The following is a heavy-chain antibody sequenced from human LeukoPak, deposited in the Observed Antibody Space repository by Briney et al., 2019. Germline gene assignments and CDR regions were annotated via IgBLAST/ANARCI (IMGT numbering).Heavy chain of an antibody. CDR3: ARADYGSNVRYYYYYMDV. D-gene: IGHD4-23*01. J-gene: IGHJ6*03. V-gene: IGHV3-53*01. Sequence: GGSLRLSCAASGFTVSSNYMSWVRQAPGKGLEWVSVIYSGGSTYYADSVKGRFTISRDNSKNTLYLQMNSLRVEDTAVYYRARADYGSNVRYYYYYMDVWGKGTTVTVSS. CDR2: IYSGGST. CDR1: GFTVSSNY.